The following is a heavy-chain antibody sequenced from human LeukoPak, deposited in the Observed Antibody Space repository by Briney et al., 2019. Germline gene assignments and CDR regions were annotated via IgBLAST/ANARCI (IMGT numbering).Heavy chain of an antibody. CDR1: SGSITSGSHY. Sequence: PSETLSLTCTVSSGSITSGSHYWGWIRQPPGKGLGWIGSIFYSGSTYYNLSLKSRVTMSVDTSKNQFSLKLTSVTAADTAVYYCARVPYSTRLYYMDVWGKGTTVTVSS. CDR2: IFYSGST. D-gene: IGHD6-13*01. J-gene: IGHJ6*03. V-gene: IGHV4-39*07. CDR3: ARVPYSTRLYYMDV.